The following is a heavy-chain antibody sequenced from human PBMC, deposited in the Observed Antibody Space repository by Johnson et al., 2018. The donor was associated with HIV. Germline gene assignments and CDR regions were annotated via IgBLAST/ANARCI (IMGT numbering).Heavy chain of an antibody. CDR1: GFTFSSYG. D-gene: IGHD3-22*01. V-gene: IGHV3-30*02. CDR2: IRYDGSNK. Sequence: QVQLVESGGGVVQPGGSLRLSCAASGFTFSSYGMHWVRQAPGKGLEWVAFIRYDGSNKYYADSVKGRFTISRDNSKNTLYQQMNSLRSEDTAVYYCAKDTYYYDSSGYYRDAFDIWGQGTIVTVSS. CDR3: AKDTYYYDSSGYYRDAFDI. J-gene: IGHJ3*02.